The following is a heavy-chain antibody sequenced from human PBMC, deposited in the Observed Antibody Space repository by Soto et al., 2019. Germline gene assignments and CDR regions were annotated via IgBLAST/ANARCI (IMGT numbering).Heavy chain of an antibody. CDR2: ISSRSYTI. J-gene: IGHJ6*02. CDR1: GFTFSTYS. CDR3: ARGGSSSDNGMDV. V-gene: IGHV3-48*02. Sequence: EVKLVESGGDLVQPGGSLRLSCAASGFTFSTYSMNWVRQAPGKGLEWVSYISSRSYTIYYVDSVKGRFTISRDNAKNSLYLQMNGLRDEDAAGYYCARGGSSSDNGMDVWGQGTTVTVSS. D-gene: IGHD6-6*01.